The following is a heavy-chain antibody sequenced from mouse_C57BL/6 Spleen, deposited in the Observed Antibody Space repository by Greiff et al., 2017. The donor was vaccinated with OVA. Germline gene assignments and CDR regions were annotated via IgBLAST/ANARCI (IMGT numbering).Heavy chain of an antibody. CDR3: TRSQLGNYAMDY. V-gene: IGHV1-15*01. D-gene: IGHD3-1*01. CDR1: GYTFTDYE. CDR2: IDPETGGT. Sequence: QVQLQQSGAELVRPGASVTLSCKASGYTFTDYEMHWVKQTPVHGLEWIGAIDPETGGTAYNQKFKGKAILTADKSSSTAYMELRSLTSEDSAVYYCTRSQLGNYAMDYWGQGTSVTVSS. J-gene: IGHJ4*01.